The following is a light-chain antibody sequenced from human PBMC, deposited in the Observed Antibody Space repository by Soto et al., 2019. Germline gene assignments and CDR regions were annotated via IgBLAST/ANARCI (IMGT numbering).Light chain of an antibody. CDR1: SSDVGNYNL. Sequence: QSALTQPASVSGSPGQSITISCTGASSDVGNYNLVSWYQQHPGKAPKLMIYEGSNRPSGVSNRFSGSKSGNTASLTIAGLPAEDEADYYCCSYARSSSWVFGGGTQLTVL. CDR3: CSYARSSSWV. V-gene: IGLV2-23*01. J-gene: IGLJ3*02. CDR2: EGS.